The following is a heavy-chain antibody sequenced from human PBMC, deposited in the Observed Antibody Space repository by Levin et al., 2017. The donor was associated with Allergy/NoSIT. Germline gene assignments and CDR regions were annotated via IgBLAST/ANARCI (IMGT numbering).Heavy chain of an antibody. D-gene: IGHD2-15*01. Sequence: GESLKISCAASGFTFSSYGMHWVRQAPGKGLEWVAVISYDGSNKYYADSVKGRFTISRDNSKNTLYLQMNSLRAEDTAVYYCARVGCSGGSCYTSNWFDPWGQGTLVTVSS. J-gene: IGHJ5*02. V-gene: IGHV3-30*03. CDR1: GFTFSSYG. CDR2: ISYDGSNK. CDR3: ARVGCSGGSCYTSNWFDP.